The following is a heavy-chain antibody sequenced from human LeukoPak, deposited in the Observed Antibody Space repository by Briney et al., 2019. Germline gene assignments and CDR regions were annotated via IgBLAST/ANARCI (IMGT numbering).Heavy chain of an antibody. V-gene: IGHV3-7*01. D-gene: IGHD5-12*01. CDR3: AREYSGYDFLDY. Sequence: GGSLRLSCAASGFTFSSYWMSWVRQAPGKGLEWVANIKKDGSEKYYVDSVKGRFTISRDNAKTSLYLQMNSLRAEDTAVYYCAREYSGYDFLDYWGQGTLVTVSS. CDR2: IKKDGSEK. J-gene: IGHJ4*02. CDR1: GFTFSSYW.